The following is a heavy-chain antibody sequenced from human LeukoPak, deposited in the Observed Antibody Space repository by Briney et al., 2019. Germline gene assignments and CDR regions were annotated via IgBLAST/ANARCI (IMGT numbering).Heavy chain of an antibody. Sequence: GASVKVSCKASGYTFTSYGISWERQAPGQGLEWMGWINPNSGGTNYAQKFQGRVTMTRDTSISTAYMELSRLRSDDTAVYYCARRRGQQLGGFDPWGQGTLVTVSS. V-gene: IGHV1-2*02. CDR1: GYTFTSYG. CDR3: ARRRGQQLGGFDP. CDR2: INPNSGGT. D-gene: IGHD6-13*01. J-gene: IGHJ5*02.